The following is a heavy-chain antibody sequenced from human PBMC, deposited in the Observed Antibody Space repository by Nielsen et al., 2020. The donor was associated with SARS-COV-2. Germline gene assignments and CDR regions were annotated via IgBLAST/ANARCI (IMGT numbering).Heavy chain of an antibody. Sequence: ASVKVSCKASGYTFTRYGISWVRQAPGQGLEWMGWISAYNGNTNYAQKVQGRVTMTTDTSTSTAYMELSSLRSEDTAVYYCATALVLSSGYQYYYGMDVWGQGTTVTVSS. V-gene: IGHV1-18*01. CDR2: ISAYNGNT. CDR1: GYTFTRYG. D-gene: IGHD3-22*01. CDR3: ATALVLSSGYQYYYGMDV. J-gene: IGHJ6*02.